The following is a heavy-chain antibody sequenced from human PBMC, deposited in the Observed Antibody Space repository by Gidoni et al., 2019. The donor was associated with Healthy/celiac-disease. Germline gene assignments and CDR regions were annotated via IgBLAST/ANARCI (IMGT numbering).Heavy chain of an antibody. CDR1: GFTFTSSA. CDR2: IVVGSGNT. J-gene: IGHJ4*02. CDR3: AAVTTVTTGFDY. D-gene: IGHD4-17*01. Sequence: QMQLVQSGPEVKTPGTSVTISCKASGFTFTSSAVQWVRQARGQRLEWIGWIVVGSGNTNYAQKFQERVTITRDMSTSTAYMELSSRRSEDTAVYYCAAVTTVTTGFDYWGQGTLVTVSS. V-gene: IGHV1-58*01.